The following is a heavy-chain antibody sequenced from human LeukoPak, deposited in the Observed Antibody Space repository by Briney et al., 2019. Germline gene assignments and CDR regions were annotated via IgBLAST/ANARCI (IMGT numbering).Heavy chain of an antibody. D-gene: IGHD6-6*01. J-gene: IGHJ6*02. CDR1: GFTFNSYE. CDR2: ISYDGSNK. V-gene: IGHV3-30-3*01. CDR3: ARGRSRERAYGMDV. Sequence: LPGGSLRLSCAASGFTFNSYEMHWVRQAPGKGLEWVAVISYDGSNKYYADFVKGRFTFSRDNSKNTVHLQMNCLRAEDTAVYYCARGRSRERAYGMDVWGPGTTVTVSS.